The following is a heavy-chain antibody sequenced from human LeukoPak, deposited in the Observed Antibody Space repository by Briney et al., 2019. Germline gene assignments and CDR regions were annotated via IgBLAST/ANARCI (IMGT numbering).Heavy chain of an antibody. D-gene: IGHD6-6*01. J-gene: IGHJ4*02. CDR2: IYATGST. Sequence: SETLSLTCTVSGGSITSYYWSWIRQPAGKGLEWIGRIYATGSTDYNPSLENRVMMSVDTFKNQFSLKLSSMAAADTAVYYCAREGSMTARPFVSIDYWGQGTLVTVSS. CDR3: AREGSMTARPFVSIDY. CDR1: GGSITSYY. V-gene: IGHV4-4*07.